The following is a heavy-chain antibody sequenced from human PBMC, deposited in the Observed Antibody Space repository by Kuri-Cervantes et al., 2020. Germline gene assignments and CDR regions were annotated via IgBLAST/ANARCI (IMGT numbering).Heavy chain of an antibody. CDR2: IKQDGSEK. CDR1: GGSVSSGSYY. D-gene: IGHD1-1*01. J-gene: IGHJ4*02. V-gene: IGHV3-7*01. CDR3: ASRDNYAFYY. Sequence: ETLSLTCTVSGGSVSSGSYYWSWVRQAPGKGLEWVANIKQDGSEKYYVDSVKGRFTISRDNAKNSLYLQMNSLRAEDTAVYYCASRDNYAFYYWGQGTLVTVSS.